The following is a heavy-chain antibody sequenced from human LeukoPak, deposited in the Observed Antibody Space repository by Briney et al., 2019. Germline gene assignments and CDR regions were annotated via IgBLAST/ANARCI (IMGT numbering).Heavy chain of an antibody. CDR2: ISSRGSDK. CDR1: GFTFSSYE. V-gene: IGHV3-48*03. D-gene: IGHD3-16*01. CDR3: AREIWGGAFDI. Sequence: GGSLRLSCAASGFTFSSYEMNWVRQAPGKGLEWVSYISSRGSDKYYADSVKGRFTISRDNAKNSLYLQMSSLRAEDTAVYYCAREIWGGAFDIWGQGTMVTVSS. J-gene: IGHJ3*02.